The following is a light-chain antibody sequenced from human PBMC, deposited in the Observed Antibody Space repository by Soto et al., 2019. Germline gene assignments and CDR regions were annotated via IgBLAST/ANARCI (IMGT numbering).Light chain of an antibody. Sequence: DIQMTQSPTSLSASVGDRVTITCRASQGIRNFVAWYQQKPGKSPKLLIYPASTLQSGVPSRFSGSGSGTDFTLTINRLQPEDVATYFFQKYNSVPVVGPGTKVQIK. V-gene: IGKV1-27*01. CDR2: PAS. CDR1: QGIRNF. CDR3: QKYNSVPV. J-gene: IGKJ3*01.